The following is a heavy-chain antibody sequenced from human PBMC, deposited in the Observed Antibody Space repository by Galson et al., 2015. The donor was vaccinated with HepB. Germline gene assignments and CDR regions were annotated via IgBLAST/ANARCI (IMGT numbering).Heavy chain of an antibody. D-gene: IGHD3-10*01. Sequence: SLRLSCAASGFGFSSYWMHWVRQAPGKGLVWVSRINSDGSSTTYADSVKGRFTISRDNAKNTLYLQMNSLRADDTAVYYCARDGSFRYYFDYWGQGTLVTVSS. CDR3: ARDGSFRYYFDY. J-gene: IGHJ4*02. CDR1: GFGFSSYW. V-gene: IGHV3-74*01. CDR2: INSDGSST.